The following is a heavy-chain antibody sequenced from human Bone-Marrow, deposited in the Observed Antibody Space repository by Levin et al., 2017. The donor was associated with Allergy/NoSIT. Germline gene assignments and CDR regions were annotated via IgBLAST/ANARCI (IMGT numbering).Heavy chain of an antibody. J-gene: IGHJ3*01. Sequence: GGSLRLSCAASGFTLNEYYMDWFRQAPGKGLEWVGRTRNRANGYTTEYAASVKGRFTVSRDESKSSLYLQMNSLKTEDTAVYYCVREAGYSGLDDSFDLWGQGTMVTVSS. V-gene: IGHV3-72*01. CDR3: VREAGYSGLDDSFDL. CDR2: TRNRANGYTT. D-gene: IGHD5-12*01. CDR1: GFTLNEYY.